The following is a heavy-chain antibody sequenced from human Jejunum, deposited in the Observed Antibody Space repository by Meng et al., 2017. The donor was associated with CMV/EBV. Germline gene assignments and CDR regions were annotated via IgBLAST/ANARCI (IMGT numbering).Heavy chain of an antibody. CDR3: ALFTRSWFDP. Sequence: ITLKEFCPTLVKPTPTLTLTCTFSGFSLSTSEVGVGWIRQPPGKALEWLAVIYWDDDKRYSPSLKSRLTITKDTSKNQVVLTLTNMDPVDTATYYCALFTRSWFDPWGQGTLVTVSS. J-gene: IGHJ5*02. V-gene: IGHV2-5*02. CDR2: IYWDDDK. CDR1: GFSLSTSEVG. D-gene: IGHD2-2*01.